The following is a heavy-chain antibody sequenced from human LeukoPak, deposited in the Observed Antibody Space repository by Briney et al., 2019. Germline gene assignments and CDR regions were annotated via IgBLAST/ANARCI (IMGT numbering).Heavy chain of an antibody. CDR2: ISSGSSTI. J-gene: IGHJ4*02. V-gene: IGHV3-48*01. CDR3: AKELYGWYYDY. Sequence: GGSLRLSCAASGFTFSSYSMNWVRQAPGKGLEWVSYISSGSSTIYYADSVKGRFSISRDNSKNTLYLQMKSLRAEDTAVYYCAKELYGWYYDYWGQGTLVTVSS. D-gene: IGHD6-19*01. CDR1: GFTFSSYS.